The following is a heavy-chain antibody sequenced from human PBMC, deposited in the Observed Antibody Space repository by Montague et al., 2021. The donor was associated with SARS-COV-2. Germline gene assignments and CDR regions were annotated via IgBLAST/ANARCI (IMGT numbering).Heavy chain of an antibody. CDR1: GGSISNFY. CDR2: ISYTGST. Sequence: SETLSLTCTVSGGSISNFYWTWIRSPPGKGLDWIGSISYTGSTNYNPSLKSRVAISVATSKNQFSLKLTSVTAADTAFYYCARVNPTGVDFWGQGTLVTVSS. J-gene: IGHJ4*02. V-gene: IGHV4-59*12. D-gene: IGHD1-14*01. CDR3: ARVNPTGVDF.